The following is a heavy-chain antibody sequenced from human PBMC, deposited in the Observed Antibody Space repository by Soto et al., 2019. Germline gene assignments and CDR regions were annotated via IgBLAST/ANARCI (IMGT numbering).Heavy chain of an antibody. D-gene: IGHD5-12*01. CDR2: NYHSGTT. V-gene: IGHV4-59*01. CDR3: VREAYIGYGHAIDH. CDR1: GATIITYY. J-gene: IGHJ4*02. Sequence: SETLSLTCAVSGATIITYYWSWIRQPPGKGLEWIGYNYHSGTTNYNPSLKSRVTISVDTSKNQFSLRLTSVTAADTAIYYCVREAYIGYGHAIDHWGQGTLVTVSS.